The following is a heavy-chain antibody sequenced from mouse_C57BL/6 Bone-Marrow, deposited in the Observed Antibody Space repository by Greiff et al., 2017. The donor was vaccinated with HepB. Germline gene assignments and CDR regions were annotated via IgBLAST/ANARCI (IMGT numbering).Heavy chain of an antibody. D-gene: IGHD2-5*01. CDR3: ARSPYYSNYVGYYYAMDY. V-gene: IGHV1-7*01. CDR2: INPSSGYT. J-gene: IGHJ4*01. CDR1: GYTFTSYW. Sequence: QVQLQKSGAELAKPGASVKLSCKASGYTFTSYWMHWVKQRPGQGLEWIGYINPSSGYTKYNQKFKDKATLTADKSSSTAYMQLSSLTYEDSAVYYCARSPYYSNYVGYYYAMDYWGQGTSVTVSS.